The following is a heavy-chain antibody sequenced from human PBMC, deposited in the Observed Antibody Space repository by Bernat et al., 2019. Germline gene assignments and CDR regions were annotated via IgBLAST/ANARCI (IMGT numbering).Heavy chain of an antibody. V-gene: IGHV3-64D*06. J-gene: IGHJ4*02. CDR1: GFSFSGYA. D-gene: IGHD1-1*01. CDR2: INNNGGGT. Sequence: EVQLVASGGGLIQPGGSVRLSCSASGFSFSGYAMHWARQAPGKGLEYVSAINNNGGGTYYADSVKGRCTISRDNSRNTLYLQMSSLRTEDTAVYYCVKGWNGDYFAQGTLVTVSS. CDR3: VKGWNGDY.